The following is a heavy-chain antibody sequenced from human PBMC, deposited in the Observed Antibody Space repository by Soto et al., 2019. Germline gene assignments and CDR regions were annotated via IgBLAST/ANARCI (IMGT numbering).Heavy chain of an antibody. V-gene: IGHV4-59*12. CDR1: GDSITSYN. D-gene: IGHD3-9*01. Sequence: SETLSLTCTVSGDSITSYNWNWLRQPPGKALEWIGYVYSSGSTNYNPSLKSRVTISVDTSRNQFSLKVSSVTAADTAVYYCARDATYYDILTGYLSGGMDVWGQGTTVTVSS. CDR3: ARDATYYDILTGYLSGGMDV. J-gene: IGHJ6*02. CDR2: VYSSGST.